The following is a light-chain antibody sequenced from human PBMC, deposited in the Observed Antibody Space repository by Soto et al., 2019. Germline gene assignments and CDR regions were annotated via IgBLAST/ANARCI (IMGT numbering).Light chain of an antibody. CDR3: QQYVSLPLT. J-gene: IGKJ4*01. CDR2: GAS. Sequence: EIVLTQSPCTLSLSPGERATLSCMASQSVGTYLAWYQQKPGQAPRLLIYGASSRATGIPDRFSGSGSGTDVTLTISRLEPEDSEVYYCQQYVSLPLTFGGGTKVDIK. CDR1: QSVGTY. V-gene: IGKV3-20*01.